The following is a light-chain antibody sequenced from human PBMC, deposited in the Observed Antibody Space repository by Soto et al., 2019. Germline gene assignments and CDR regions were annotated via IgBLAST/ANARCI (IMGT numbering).Light chain of an antibody. CDR1: QSVSSY. CDR3: QQRSNWPPVT. CDR2: DAS. Sequence: EIVLTQSPATLSLSPGERATLSCRASQSVSSYLAWYQQKPGQAPRLLIYDASNTATGIPARFSGIGSGTDCTLTINSLEPEDFAIYYCQQRSNWPPVTFGGGTKVEIK. V-gene: IGKV3-11*01. J-gene: IGKJ4*01.